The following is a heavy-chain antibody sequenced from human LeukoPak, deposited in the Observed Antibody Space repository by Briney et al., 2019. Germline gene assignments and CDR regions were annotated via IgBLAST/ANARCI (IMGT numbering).Heavy chain of an antibody. CDR3: ARHRSSSWDKYYFDY. D-gene: IGHD2-2*01. J-gene: IGHJ4*02. CDR2: IYPGDSDT. Sequence: GESLKISCKGSGYSFTTYWIGWVRQMPGKGLEWMGIIYPGDSDTRYSPSFQGQVTISVDNSISTAYLQWSSLKASDTAMYYCARHRSSSWDKYYFDYWGQGTLVTVSS. V-gene: IGHV5-51*01. CDR1: GYSFTTYW.